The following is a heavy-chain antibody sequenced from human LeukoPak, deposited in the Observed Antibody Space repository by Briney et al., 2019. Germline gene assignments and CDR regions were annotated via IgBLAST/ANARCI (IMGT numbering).Heavy chain of an antibody. CDR2: INPNSGGT. D-gene: IGHD4-23*01. J-gene: IGHJ5*02. Sequence: ASVKVSCKASGFTFTGYYMHWVRQAPGQGLEWMGWINPNSGGTNYAQKFQGRVTMTRDTSISTAYMELSRLRSDDTAVYYCAREYGGNSGFDPWGQGTLVTVSS. V-gene: IGHV1-2*02. CDR3: AREYGGNSGFDP. CDR1: GFTFTGYY.